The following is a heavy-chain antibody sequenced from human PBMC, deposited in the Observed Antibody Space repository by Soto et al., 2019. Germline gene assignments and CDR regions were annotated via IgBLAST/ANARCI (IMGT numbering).Heavy chain of an antibody. J-gene: IGHJ6*02. D-gene: IGHD5-12*01. CDR3: ARGLQRRFGGYKGLGYHGMDV. V-gene: IGHV4-34*01. Sequence: SETLSLTCAFYCGSFIDYFWSWIRQPPSKGLEWIGEISHSGSTSYNPSLKSRVTISVDTSKNQFFLNLSSVTAADTAVYYCARGLQRRFGGYKGLGYHGMDVWGQGTTVTVSS. CDR2: ISHSGST. CDR1: CGSFIDYF.